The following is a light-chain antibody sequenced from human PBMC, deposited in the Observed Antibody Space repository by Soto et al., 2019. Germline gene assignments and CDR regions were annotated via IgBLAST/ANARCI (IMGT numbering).Light chain of an antibody. V-gene: IGLV2-14*01. CDR1: SRDVGGYNY. Sequence: QSALTQPASVSGSPGQSINISCTGTSRDVGGYNYVSCYQQQPGKAPKLMIYEVGHRPSGVSNRFSGSKSGNTASLTISGLQAEDEADYYCSSYTSTFTVVFGGGTQLTVL. J-gene: IGLJ3*02. CDR3: SSYTSTFTVV. CDR2: EVG.